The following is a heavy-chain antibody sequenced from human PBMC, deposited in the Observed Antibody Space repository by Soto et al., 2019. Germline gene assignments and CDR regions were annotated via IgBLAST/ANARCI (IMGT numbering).Heavy chain of an antibody. CDR1: GGSIRDYF. CDR3: ARDRKLVIPGNYYYYGMDV. Sequence: SETLSLTCSVSGGSIRDYFWTWIRQPPGKGLEWIGYISSSGTINYNSSLKSRVTISLDTSRNHFSLKLSSVTAADTAIYFCARDRKLVIPGNYYYYGMDVWGQGTTVTVSS. V-gene: IGHV4-59*01. D-gene: IGHD3-9*01. CDR2: ISSSGTI. J-gene: IGHJ6*02.